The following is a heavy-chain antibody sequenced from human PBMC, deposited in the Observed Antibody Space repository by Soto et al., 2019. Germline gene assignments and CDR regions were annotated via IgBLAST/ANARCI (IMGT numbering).Heavy chain of an antibody. CDR1: GGSISSSNW. CDR3: ARVKASGVNFDY. Sequence: QVQLQESGPGLVKPSGTLSLTCAVSGGSISSSNWWSWVRQPPGKGLEWIGEIYHSGSTNYNPSRQGRVTISADKSKNQFSLKLSSVTAADTAVYYCARVKASGVNFDYWGQGTLVTVSS. D-gene: IGHD3-10*01. V-gene: IGHV4-4*02. CDR2: IYHSGST. J-gene: IGHJ4*02.